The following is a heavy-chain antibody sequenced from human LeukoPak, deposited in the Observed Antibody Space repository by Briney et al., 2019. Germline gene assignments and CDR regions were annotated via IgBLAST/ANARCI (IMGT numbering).Heavy chain of an antibody. J-gene: IGHJ5*02. CDR3: ARDFWVGYSSSWYVNWFDP. V-gene: IGHV1-18*01. CDR1: GYTFTSYG. CDR2: ISAYNGNT. Sequence: ASVKVSCKASGYTFTSYGISWVRQAPGQGLEWMGWISAYNGNTDYAQKLQGRVTTTTDTSTSTAYMELRSLRSDDTAVYYCARDFWVGYSSSWYVNWFDPWGQGTLVTVSS. D-gene: IGHD6-13*01.